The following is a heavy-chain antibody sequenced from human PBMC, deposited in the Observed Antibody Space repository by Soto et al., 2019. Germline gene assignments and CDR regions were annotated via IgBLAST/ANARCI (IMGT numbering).Heavy chain of an antibody. V-gene: IGHV1-69*13. D-gene: IGHD5-12*01. CDR1: GGTFSSYA. J-gene: IGHJ4*02. CDR3: AKSTDGYNWGAFDY. Sequence: ASVKVSCKASGGTFSSYAISWVRQAPGQGLEWMGGIIPIFGTANYAQKFQGRVTITADESTSTAYMELSSLRSEDTAVYYCAKSTDGYNWGAFDYWGQGTLVTVSS. CDR2: IIPIFGTA.